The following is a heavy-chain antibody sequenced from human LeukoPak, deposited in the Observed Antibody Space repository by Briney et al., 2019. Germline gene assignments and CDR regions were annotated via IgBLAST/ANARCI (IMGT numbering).Heavy chain of an antibody. CDR1: GGSFSGYY. D-gene: IGHD6-6*01. Sequence: SETLSLTCAVYGGSFSGYYWSWLRQPPGKGLEWIGEINHSGSTNYNPSLKSRVTISVDTSKNQFSLKLSSVTAADTAVYYCARSSGSNAFDIWGQGTMVTVSS. J-gene: IGHJ3*02. V-gene: IGHV4-34*01. CDR2: INHSGST. CDR3: ARSSGSNAFDI.